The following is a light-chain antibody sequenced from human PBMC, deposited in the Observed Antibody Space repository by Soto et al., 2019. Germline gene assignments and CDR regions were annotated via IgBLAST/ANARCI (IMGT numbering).Light chain of an antibody. V-gene: IGLV2-14*01. J-gene: IGLJ1*01. CDR3: SSHTSSNFGV. Sequence: QSALTQPASVSGSPGQSITISCTGTSSDVGGYNYVSWYQQHPGKAPKLMIYDVSNRPSGVSNRFSGSKSGNTASLTISGLQDEDEADYYCSSHTSSNFGVFGTGTKLTVL. CDR2: DVS. CDR1: SSDVGGYNY.